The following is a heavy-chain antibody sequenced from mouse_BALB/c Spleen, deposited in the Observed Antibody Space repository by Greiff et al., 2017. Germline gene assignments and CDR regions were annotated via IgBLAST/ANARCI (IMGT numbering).Heavy chain of an antibody. D-gene: IGHD2-2*01. CDR3: ARGCYGYDWYFGV. Sequence: QVQLQQSGAELARPGASVKLSCKASGYTFTSYWMQWVKQRPGQGLEWIGAIYPGDGDTRYTQKFKGKATLTADKSSSTAYMQLSSLASEDSAVYYCARGCYGYDWYFGVWGAGTTVTVSS. V-gene: IGHV1-87*01. J-gene: IGHJ1*01. CDR1: GYTFTSYW. CDR2: IYPGDGDT.